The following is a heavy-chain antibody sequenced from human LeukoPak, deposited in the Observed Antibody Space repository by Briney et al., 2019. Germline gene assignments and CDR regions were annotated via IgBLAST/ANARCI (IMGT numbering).Heavy chain of an antibody. CDR2: IIPIFGTA. Sequence: SVKVSCKASGGTFSSYAISWVRQAPGQGLEWMGGIIPIFGTANYAQKFQGRVTITADESTSTAYMEPSSLRSEDTAVYYCARGGRYFDWLLPNNWFDPWGQGTLVTVSS. V-gene: IGHV1-69*13. D-gene: IGHD3-9*01. CDR1: GGTFSSYA. CDR3: ARGGRYFDWLLPNNWFDP. J-gene: IGHJ5*02.